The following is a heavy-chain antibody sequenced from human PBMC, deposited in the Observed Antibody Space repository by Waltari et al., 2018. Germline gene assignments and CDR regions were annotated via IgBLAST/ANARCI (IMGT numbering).Heavy chain of an antibody. J-gene: IGHJ5*02. V-gene: IGHV1-8*01. CDR2: MNPNSGNT. D-gene: IGHD2-15*01. Sequence: QVQLVQYGAEVKKPGASVKVSCKASGSPFTSYDTNWVRQAPGQGLEWMGWMNPNSGNTGYAQKFQGRVTMTRNTSISTAYMELSSLRSEDTAVYYCARVKEYCSGGSCYDWFDPWGQGTLVTVSS. CDR1: GSPFTSYD. CDR3: ARVKEYCSGGSCYDWFDP.